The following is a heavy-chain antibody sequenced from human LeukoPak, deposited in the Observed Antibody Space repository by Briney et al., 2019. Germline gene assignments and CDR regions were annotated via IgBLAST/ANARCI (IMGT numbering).Heavy chain of an antibody. J-gene: IGHJ4*02. V-gene: IGHV3-23*01. D-gene: IGHD6-19*01. CDR3: TKEHLRYSCATD. CDR1: GFAFSTYA. CDR2: ISDSGSRT. Sequence: PGGSLRLSCAASGFAFSTYAMSWVRQAPEMGLEWVSAISDSGSRTYYADSVKGRFTISRDNSKNTLFLQMNTLRAEDTAVYYCTKEHLRYSCATDWGQGTLVTVSS.